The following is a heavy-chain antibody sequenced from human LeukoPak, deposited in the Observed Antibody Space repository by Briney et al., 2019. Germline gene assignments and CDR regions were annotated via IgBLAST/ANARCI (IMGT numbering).Heavy chain of an antibody. CDR3: ARHYYDSSGYYPWYFDY. Sequence: SETLSLTCTVSGGSFSSSTYYWGWIRQPPGKGLEWIGSMYYSGSTYYNQPLKSRVTISADTSKNQFSLKLTSVTAADTAVYYCARHYYDSSGYYPWYFDYWGQGTLVTVSS. CDR1: GGSFSSSTYY. V-gene: IGHV4-39*01. J-gene: IGHJ4*02. CDR2: MYYSGST. D-gene: IGHD3-22*01.